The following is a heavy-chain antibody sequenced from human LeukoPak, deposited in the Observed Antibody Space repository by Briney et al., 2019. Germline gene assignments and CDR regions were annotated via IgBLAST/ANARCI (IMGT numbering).Heavy chain of an antibody. CDR2: IYYSGGT. V-gene: IGHV4-59*01. D-gene: IGHD6-25*01. CDR3: ARDLSGGAFDI. CDR1: GGSISSYY. J-gene: IGHJ3*02. Sequence: SETLSLTCTVSGGSISSYYWSWIRQPPGKGLEWIGYIYYSGGTNYNPSLKSRVTISVDTSKNQFSLKLSSVTAADTAVCYCARDLSGGAFDIWGQGTMVTVSS.